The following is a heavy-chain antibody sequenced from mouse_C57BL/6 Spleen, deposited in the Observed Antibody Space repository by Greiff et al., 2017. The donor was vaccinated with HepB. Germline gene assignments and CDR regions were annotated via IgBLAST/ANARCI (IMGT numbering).Heavy chain of an antibody. CDR1: GYTFTSYD. V-gene: IGHV1-85*01. CDR3: ARSYSKGYYAMDY. CDR2: IYPRDGST. Sequence: QVQLKESGPELVKPGASVKLSCKASGYTFTSYDINWVKQRPGQGLEWIGWIYPRDGSTKYNEKFKGKATLTVDTSSSTAYMELHSLTSEDSAVYVCARSYSKGYYAMDYWGQGTSVTVSS. D-gene: IGHD2-5*01. J-gene: IGHJ4*01.